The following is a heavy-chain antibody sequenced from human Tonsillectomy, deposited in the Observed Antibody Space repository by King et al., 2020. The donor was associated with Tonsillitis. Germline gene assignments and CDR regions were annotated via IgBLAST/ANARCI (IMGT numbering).Heavy chain of an antibody. D-gene: IGHD3-10*01. J-gene: IGHJ4*01. V-gene: IGHV3-30*18. Sequence: VQLVESGGGAVQPGRSLRLSCAASGFTFSSNGMHWVRQAPGKGLEWVAIISYDGSYKYYADSVKGRFTISRDNSKNTVHLQMNALRREDTAVYYCAKESVRGLLHFFESWGQGTLVTVSS. CDR1: GFTFSSNG. CDR2: ISYDGSYK. CDR3: AKESVRGLLHFFES.